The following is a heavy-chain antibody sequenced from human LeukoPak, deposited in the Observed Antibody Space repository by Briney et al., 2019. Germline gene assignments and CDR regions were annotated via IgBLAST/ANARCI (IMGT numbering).Heavy chain of an antibody. J-gene: IGHJ4*02. CDR2: IKEDGSEK. CDR1: GFTFSTYW. D-gene: IGHD3-22*01. Sequence: SGGSLRLSCAASGFTFSTYWMSWVRQAPGKGLEWVANIKEDGSEKYHGDSVKGRFTISRDNAENSLYLQMNSLRAEDTAVYYCARDSSGYQWGQGTLVTVSS. V-gene: IGHV3-7*01. CDR3: ARDSSGYQ.